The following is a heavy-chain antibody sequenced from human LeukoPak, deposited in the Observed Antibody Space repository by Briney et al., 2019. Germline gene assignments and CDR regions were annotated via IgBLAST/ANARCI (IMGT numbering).Heavy chain of an antibody. J-gene: IGHJ6*02. CDR3: ASRRTYYYYGMDV. Sequence: SETLSLTCTVSGGSISSGDYSWSWIRQPPGKGLEWIGYIYYSGSTYYNPSLKSRVTISVDTSKNQFSLKLSSVTAADTAVYYCASRRTYYYYGMDVWGQGTTVTVSS. CDR1: GGSISSGDYS. CDR2: IYYSGST. V-gene: IGHV4-30-4*01.